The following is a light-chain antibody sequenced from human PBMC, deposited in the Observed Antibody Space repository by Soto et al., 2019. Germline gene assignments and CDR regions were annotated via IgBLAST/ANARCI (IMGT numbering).Light chain of an antibody. CDR1: SSDVGGSNF. Sequence: GASSDVGGSNFVSWYQQHPGKPPKLIIYDVTNRPSGVSNRFSGSKSGSTPSLIISRLQTEDEADYYCVSYTSITTYVFGTGTKVTVL. CDR2: DVT. J-gene: IGLJ1*01. CDR3: VSYTSITTYV. V-gene: IGLV2-14*03.